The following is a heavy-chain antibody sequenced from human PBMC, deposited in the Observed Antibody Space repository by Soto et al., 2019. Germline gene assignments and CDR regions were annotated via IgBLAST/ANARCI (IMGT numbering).Heavy chain of an antibody. CDR3: ASSTYIWGSYRSDKFDY. Sequence: QLQLQESGPGLVKPSETLSLTCTVSGGSISSSSYYWGWIRPPPGKGLEWIGSIYYSGGTYSNPSLKSRVTISVDTSKNQFSLKLSSVTAADTAVYYCASSTYIWGSYRSDKFDYWGQGTLVTVSS. J-gene: IGHJ4*02. CDR2: IYYSGGT. CDR1: GGSISSSSYY. D-gene: IGHD3-16*02. V-gene: IGHV4-39*01.